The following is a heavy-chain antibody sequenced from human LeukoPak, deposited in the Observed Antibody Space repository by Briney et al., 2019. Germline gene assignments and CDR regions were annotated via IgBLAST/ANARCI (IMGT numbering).Heavy chain of an antibody. V-gene: IGHV3-21*01. Sequence: GGSLRLSCAASGFTFSTYSMSWVRQAPGKGLEWVSSIRSSSSSTYYADSVKGRFTISRDNAKSSLYLQMNSLRAEDTTVYYCARSAPAAAGTGPMDVWGKGTTVTVSS. CDR1: GFTFSTYS. CDR3: ARSAPAAAGTGPMDV. D-gene: IGHD6-13*01. J-gene: IGHJ6*03. CDR2: IRSSSSST.